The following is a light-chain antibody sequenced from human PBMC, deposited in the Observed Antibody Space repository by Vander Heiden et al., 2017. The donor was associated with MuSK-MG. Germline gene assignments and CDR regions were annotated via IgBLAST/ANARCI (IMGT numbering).Light chain of an antibody. V-gene: IGKV3-15*01. J-gene: IGKJ4*01. CDR3: QQNNNWPPLT. Sequence: EIVMTQSPATLSVSPGERATLSCRASQSVSSNLAWYQQKPGQAPRLLIYGASTRATGITARFSGSGYGTEFTLTISSRQSEDFAVYYCQQNNNWPPLTFGGGTKVEIK. CDR2: GAS. CDR1: QSVSSN.